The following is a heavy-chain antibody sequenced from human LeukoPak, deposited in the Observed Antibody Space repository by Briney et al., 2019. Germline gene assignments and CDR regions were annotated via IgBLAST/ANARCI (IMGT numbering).Heavy chain of an antibody. J-gene: IGHJ4*02. Sequence: GGSLRLSCAASGFTFSSYTMNWVRQAPGRGLEWVSSISGSGTYIHYADSVKGRFTISRDNAKNLLYLQMNSLRAEDTSVYYCARLMIRGVMALDHWGQGTLVTVSS. CDR2: ISGSGTYI. V-gene: IGHV3-21*06. CDR1: GFTFSSYT. CDR3: ARLMIRGVMALDH. D-gene: IGHD3-10*01.